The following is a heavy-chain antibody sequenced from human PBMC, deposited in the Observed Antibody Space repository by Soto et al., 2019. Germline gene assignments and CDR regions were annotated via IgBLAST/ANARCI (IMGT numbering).Heavy chain of an antibody. Sequence: GGSLRLSCAASAFTFSSYGMHWVRQAPGKGLEWVAVIWYDGSNKYYADSVKGRFTISRDNSKNTLYLQMNSLRVEDTAVYYCARDPATTVVTTSFDYWGQGTLVTVSS. V-gene: IGHV3-33*01. J-gene: IGHJ4*02. D-gene: IGHD4-17*01. CDR3: ARDPATTVVTTSFDY. CDR1: AFTFSSYG. CDR2: IWYDGSNK.